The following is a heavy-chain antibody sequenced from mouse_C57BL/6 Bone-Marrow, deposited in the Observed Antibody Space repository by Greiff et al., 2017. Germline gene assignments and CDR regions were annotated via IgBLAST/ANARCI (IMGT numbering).Heavy chain of an antibody. CDR3: ARFPSYYGSNYFDY. V-gene: IGHV1-81*01. Sequence: QVQLQQSGAELARPGASVKLSCKASGYTFTSYGISWVKQRTGQGLEWIGEIYPRSGNTYYNEKFKGKATLTADKSSSTAYMELRSLTSEDAAVYFCARFPSYYGSNYFDYWGQGTTLTVSS. CDR1: GYTFTSYG. J-gene: IGHJ2*01. D-gene: IGHD1-1*01. CDR2: IYPRSGNT.